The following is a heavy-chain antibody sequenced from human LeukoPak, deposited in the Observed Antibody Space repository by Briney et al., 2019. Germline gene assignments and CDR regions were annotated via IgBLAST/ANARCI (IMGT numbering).Heavy chain of an antibody. Sequence: GGSLRLPCAASGFTFSNSWINWVRQALGKGLEWVANIKPDGSHTYYLDSVKGRFTVSRDNAKDSAYLQMNSLRAEDTAVYYCFGSGSYSNWDQGTLVTVSS. CDR3: FGSGSYSN. CDR1: GFTFSNSW. V-gene: IGHV3-7*01. J-gene: IGHJ4*02. D-gene: IGHD3-10*01. CDR2: IKPDGSHT.